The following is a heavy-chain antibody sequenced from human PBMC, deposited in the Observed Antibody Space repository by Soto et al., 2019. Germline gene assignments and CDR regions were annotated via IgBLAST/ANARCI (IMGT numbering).Heavy chain of an antibody. V-gene: IGHV3-21*01. CDR1: GFTFSNYT. CDR2: ITSGSSYI. D-gene: IGHD2-15*01. Sequence: PGGSLRLSCAASGFTFSNYTMNWVRQAPGKGLEWVSFITSGSSYIYYADSVKGRFTISRDNAKNSLYLQMNSLRAEDTAIYYCSREARVLPNAFDIWVQGTMVTVSS. CDR3: SREARVLPNAFDI. J-gene: IGHJ3*02.